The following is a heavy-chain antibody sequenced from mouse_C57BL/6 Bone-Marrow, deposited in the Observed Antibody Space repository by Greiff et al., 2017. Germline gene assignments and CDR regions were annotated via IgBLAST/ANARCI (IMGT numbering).Heavy chain of an antibody. J-gene: IGHJ4*01. Sequence: VQLQQSGAELARPGASVKLSCKASGYTFTSYGISWVKQSTGQGLEWIGEINPRSGNTYYNEKFKGKATLTADKSSSTAYMELRSLTSEDSAVYFCVGLLRVLRDARDYWGQGTSVTVSS. V-gene: IGHV1-81*01. CDR3: VGLLRVLRDARDY. CDR1: GYTFTSYG. CDR2: INPRSGNT. D-gene: IGHD1-1*01.